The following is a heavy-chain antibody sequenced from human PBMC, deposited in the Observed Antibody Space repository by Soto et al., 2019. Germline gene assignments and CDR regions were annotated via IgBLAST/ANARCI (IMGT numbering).Heavy chain of an antibody. Sequence: SETLSLTCTVSGGSVSSGSYYWSWIRQPPGKGLEWIGYIYYSGSTNYNPSLKSRVTISVDTSKNQFSLKLSSVTAADTAVYYCARTRPNSSGYPDYWGQGTLVTVSS. D-gene: IGHD3-22*01. CDR2: IYYSGST. V-gene: IGHV4-61*01. CDR1: GGSVSSGSYY. CDR3: ARTRPNSSGYPDY. J-gene: IGHJ4*02.